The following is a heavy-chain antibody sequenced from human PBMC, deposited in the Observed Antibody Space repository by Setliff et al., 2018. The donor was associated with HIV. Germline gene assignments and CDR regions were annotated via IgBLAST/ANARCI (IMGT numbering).Heavy chain of an antibody. CDR1: GFTFNNYA. Sequence: HPAGSLRLSCAASGFTFNNYAMIWVRQAPGKGLEWVSAISDGGGGTDYADSVKGRYTISRDNAKNSLYLQMNSLRAEDTAVYYCARDGGMGVYYMDVWGKGTTVTVSS. J-gene: IGHJ6*03. D-gene: IGHD1-26*01. V-gene: IGHV3-23*01. CDR2: ISDGGGGT. CDR3: ARDGGMGVYYMDV.